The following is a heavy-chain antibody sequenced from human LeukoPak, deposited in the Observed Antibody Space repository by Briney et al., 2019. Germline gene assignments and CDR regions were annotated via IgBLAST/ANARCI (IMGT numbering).Heavy chain of an antibody. Sequence: PSETLSLTCTVSGGSISSYYWSWIRQPPGKGLEWIGYIYYSGSTNYNPSLKSRVTISVDTSKNQFSLKLSSVTAADTAVYYCARGRSANRGYSYGWVLDAFDIWGQGTMVTVSS. CDR3: ARGRSANRGYSYGWVLDAFDI. CDR1: GGSISSYY. J-gene: IGHJ3*02. CDR2: IYYSGST. D-gene: IGHD5-18*01. V-gene: IGHV4-59*01.